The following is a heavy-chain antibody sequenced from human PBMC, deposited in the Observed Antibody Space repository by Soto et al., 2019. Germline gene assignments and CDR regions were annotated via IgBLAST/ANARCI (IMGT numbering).Heavy chain of an antibody. J-gene: IGHJ4*02. Sequence: VQLLESGGGLVQPGGSLRLSCAASGFIFSNYGMSWVRQAPGKGLEWVSHISGSGDRTYYADSVRGRFTISSDNSKSTLYLQMNSPSVEDTAVYSWAGWGGSGSSFLGPFDYWGQGALVTVSS. CDR3: AGWGGSGSSFLGPFDY. CDR2: ISGSGDRT. CDR1: GFIFSNYG. V-gene: IGHV3-23*01. D-gene: IGHD3-10*01.